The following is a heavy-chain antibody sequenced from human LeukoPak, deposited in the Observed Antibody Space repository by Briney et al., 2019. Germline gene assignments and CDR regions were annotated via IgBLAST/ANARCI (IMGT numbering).Heavy chain of an antibody. V-gene: IGHV3-7*01. CDR1: GFTFSSYW. D-gene: IGHD6-19*01. CDR2: IKQDGSEK. J-gene: IGHJ4*02. Sequence: GGSLRLSCAASGFTFSSYWMSWVRQAPGKGLEWVANIKQDGSEKYYVDSVKGRFTISRDNSKNTLYLQMNSLRAEDTAVYYCARDLPEAGIAVAGYFDYWGQGTLVTVSS. CDR3: ARDLPEAGIAVAGYFDY.